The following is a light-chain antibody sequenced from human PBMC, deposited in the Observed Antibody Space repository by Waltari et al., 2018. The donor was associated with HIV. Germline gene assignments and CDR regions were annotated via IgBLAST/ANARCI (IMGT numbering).Light chain of an antibody. CDR2: EVS. CDR1: DSHVGCSNY. Sequence: QAALTHPPSASGSPGQSVPISCTGTDSHVGCSNYLPWYQQHPGKAPKLVISEVSKRPSGVPDRFSGSKSGNTASLTVSGLQADDEGDYYCNSYAGSNNFVFGTGTKVTVL. J-gene: IGLJ1*01. V-gene: IGLV2-8*01. CDR3: NSYAGSNNFV.